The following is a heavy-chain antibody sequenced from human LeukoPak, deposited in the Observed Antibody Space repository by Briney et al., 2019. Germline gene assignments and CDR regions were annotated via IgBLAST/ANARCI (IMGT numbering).Heavy chain of an antibody. CDR2: IRNDESDR. CDR3: AIYDSRGDFDY. J-gene: IGHJ4*02. V-gene: IGHV3-30*02. D-gene: IGHD3-22*01. CDR1: GFIFRDYG. Sequence: GGSLRLSCAASGFIFRDYGMHWVRQAPGKGLEWVAFIRNDESDRDHADSVKGRFTISRDNSKNTPYLQMNSLRPEDTGVYYCAIYDSRGDFDYWGQGTQVTVSA.